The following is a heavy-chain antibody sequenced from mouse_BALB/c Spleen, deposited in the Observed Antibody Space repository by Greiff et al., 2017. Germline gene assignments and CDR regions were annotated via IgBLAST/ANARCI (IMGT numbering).Heavy chain of an antibody. J-gene: IGHJ2*01. CDR2: INSNGGST. CDR1: GFTFSSYG. Sequence: EVQVVESGGGLVQPGGSLKLSCAASGFTFSSYGMSWVRQTPDKRLELVATINSNGGSTYYPDSVKGRFTISRDNAKNTLYLQMSSLKSEDTAMYYCARDPGDYWGQGTTLTVSS. V-gene: IGHV5-6-3*01. CDR3: ARDPGDY. D-gene: IGHD3-1*01.